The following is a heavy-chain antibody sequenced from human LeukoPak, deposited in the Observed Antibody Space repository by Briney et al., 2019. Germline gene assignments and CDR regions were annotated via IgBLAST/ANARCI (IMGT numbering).Heavy chain of an antibody. J-gene: IGHJ4*02. V-gene: IGHV3-66*01. CDR2: IYIGGST. Sequence: GGSLRLSCAASGFTVSSNYMSWVRQAPGKGLEWVSVIYIGGSTYYADSVKGRFTISRDNSKNTLYLQMNSLRAEDTAVYYCARVVAGHFDYWGQGTLVTVSS. CDR1: GFTVSSNY. CDR3: ARVVAGHFDY. D-gene: IGHD1-14*01.